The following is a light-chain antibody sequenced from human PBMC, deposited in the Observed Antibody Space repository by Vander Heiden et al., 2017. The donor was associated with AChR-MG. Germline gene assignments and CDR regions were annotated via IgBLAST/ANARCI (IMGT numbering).Light chain of an antibody. J-gene: IGKJ1*01. V-gene: IGKV3-20*01. Sequence: EIVVTQAPGTLSSSPGESATLSARASRSVKSDYFAWYHQRPGQAPRLLLYGASTRATGIPDRFSASGCATDFTLTISRREPEDFAVYYCQQHYNSPTWTFGPGTKVEIK. CDR2: GAS. CDR1: RSVKSDY. CDR3: QQHYNSPTWT.